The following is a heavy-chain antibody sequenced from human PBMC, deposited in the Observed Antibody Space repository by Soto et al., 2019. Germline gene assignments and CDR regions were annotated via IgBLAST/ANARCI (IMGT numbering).Heavy chain of an antibody. D-gene: IGHD3-10*01. V-gene: IGHV3-21*01. CDR1: GFSFSSDN. Sequence: GGSLRLSCAASGFSFSSDNMHWVRPAPGKGLEWVSSVGSTASYVVYADSVKGRFTISRDNANSSLYLQMNSLRAEDTAVYYCVHSHYGSGSFDYWGQGTLVTVSS. J-gene: IGHJ4*02. CDR2: VGSTASYV. CDR3: VHSHYGSGSFDY.